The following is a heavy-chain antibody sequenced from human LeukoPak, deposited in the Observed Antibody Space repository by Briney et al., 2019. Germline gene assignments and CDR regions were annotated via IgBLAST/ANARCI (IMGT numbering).Heavy chain of an antibody. V-gene: IGHV4-61*02. D-gene: IGHD3-3*01. CDR2: IHTSGST. J-gene: IGHJ4*02. CDR3: AREGGAYYDFWSGYLMIDC. Sequence: SETLSLTCTVSGGSISSGSYYWSWIRQPAGKGLEWIGRIHTSGSTNYNPSLKSRVTISVDTSKNQFSLKLSSVTAADTAVYYCAREGGAYYDFWSGYLMIDCWGQGTLVTVSS. CDR1: GGSISSGSYY.